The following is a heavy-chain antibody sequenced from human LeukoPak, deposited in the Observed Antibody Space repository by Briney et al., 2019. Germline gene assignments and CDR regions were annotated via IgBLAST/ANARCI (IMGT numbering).Heavy chain of an antibody. Sequence: PGGSLRLSCAASGFTFSSYAMSWVRQAPGKGLEWVSGISGSGGSTYYADSVKGRFTISRDNSKNTLYLQMNSLRAEDTAVYYCAKACNPNYYDSSGYYYPLWYFDLWGRGTLVTVSS. V-gene: IGHV3-23*01. J-gene: IGHJ2*01. CDR2: ISGSGGST. D-gene: IGHD3-22*01. CDR1: GFTFSSYA. CDR3: AKACNPNYYDSSGYYYPLWYFDL.